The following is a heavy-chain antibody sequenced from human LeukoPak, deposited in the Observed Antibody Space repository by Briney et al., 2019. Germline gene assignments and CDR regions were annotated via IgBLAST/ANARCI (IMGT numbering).Heavy chain of an antibody. CDR2: IYYSGST. D-gene: IGHD2-21*02. V-gene: IGHV4-31*03. CDR3: ASLAPLVTAKYYFDY. J-gene: IGHJ4*02. CDR1: GGSISSGGYY. Sequence: SQTLSLTCTVSGGSISSGGYYWSWIRQHPGKGLEWIGYIYYSGSTNYNPSLKSRVTISVDTSKNQFSLKLSSVTAADTAVYYCASLAPLVTAKYYFDYWGQGTLVTVSS.